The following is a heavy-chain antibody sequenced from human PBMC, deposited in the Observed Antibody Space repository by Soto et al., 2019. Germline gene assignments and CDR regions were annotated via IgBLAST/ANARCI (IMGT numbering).Heavy chain of an antibody. CDR3: ATSRMDLYFDY. Sequence: QVQLVESGGGVVQPGRSLRLSCAASGFTFSSWPLHWVRQAPGKGLEWVSFISYDGSPKYYADSVKGRFTISRDNSKNTLYLQMNSLRPEDTAVYYCATSRMDLYFDYRGQGSLVTVSS. CDR2: ISYDGSPK. D-gene: IGHD2-8*01. V-gene: IGHV3-30-3*01. CDR1: GFTFSSWP. J-gene: IGHJ4*02.